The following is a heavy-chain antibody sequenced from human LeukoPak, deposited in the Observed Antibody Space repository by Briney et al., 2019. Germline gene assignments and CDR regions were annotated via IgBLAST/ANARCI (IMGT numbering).Heavy chain of an antibody. V-gene: IGHV3-9*01. J-gene: IGHJ3*02. CDR1: GFTFDDYA. CDR3: ARPYSSSWYPNAFDI. CDR2: ISWNSGSI. Sequence: GGSLRLSCAASGFTFDDYALHWVRQAPGKGLEWVSGISWNSGSIGYADSVKGRFTISRDNAKNSLYLQMNSLRAEDTAVYYCARPYSSSWYPNAFDIWGQGTMVTVSS. D-gene: IGHD6-13*01.